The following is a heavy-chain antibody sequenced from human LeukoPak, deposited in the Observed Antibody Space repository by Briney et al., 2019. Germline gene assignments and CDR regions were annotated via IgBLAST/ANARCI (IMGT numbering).Heavy chain of an antibody. CDR1: GYTFTSYY. V-gene: IGHV1-2*02. Sequence: ASVKVSCKASGYTFTSYYMHWVRQAPGQGLEWMGWINPNSGGTNYAQKFQGRVTMTRDTSISTAYMELSRLRSDDTAVYYCARACRFYSSSWLIVDAFDIWGQGTMVTVSS. CDR3: ARACRFYSSSWLIVDAFDI. CDR2: INPNSGGT. J-gene: IGHJ3*02. D-gene: IGHD6-13*01.